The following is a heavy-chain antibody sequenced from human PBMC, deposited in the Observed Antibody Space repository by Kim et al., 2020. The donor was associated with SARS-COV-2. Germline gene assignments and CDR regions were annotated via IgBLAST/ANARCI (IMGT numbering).Heavy chain of an antibody. CDR3: ARVQPSSRYSSGWYKYYYGMDV. CDR2: IWYDGSNK. J-gene: IGHJ6*02. CDR1: GFTFSSYG. V-gene: IGHV3-33*01. D-gene: IGHD6-19*01. Sequence: GGSLRLSCAASGFTFSSYGMHWVRQAPGKGLEWVAVIWYDGSNKYYADSVNGRFTISRDNSKNTLYLQMNSLRAEDTAVYYCARVQPSSRYSSGWYKYYYGMDVWGQGTTVTVSS.